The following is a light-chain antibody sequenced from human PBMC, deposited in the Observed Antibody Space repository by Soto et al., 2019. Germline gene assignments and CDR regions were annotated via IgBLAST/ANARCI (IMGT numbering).Light chain of an antibody. CDR2: AAS. J-gene: IGKJ4*01. CDR1: QDISSH. CDR3: QQVKTYPLT. Sequence: DIQLTQSPSFLSASVGDRVTITCRASQDISSHLAWYQQKPGKAPKLLIYAASTLQSGVPSGFGGSGSGTEFTLTITSLQPEDFATYYCQQVKTYPLTFGGWTKVEIK. V-gene: IGKV1-9*01.